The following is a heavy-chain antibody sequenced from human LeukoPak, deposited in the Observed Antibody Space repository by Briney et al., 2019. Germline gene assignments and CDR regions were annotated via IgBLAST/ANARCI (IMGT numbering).Heavy chain of an antibody. CDR1: GFTFRSYS. Sequence: GGSLRLSCAASGFTFRSYSMNWVRQAPGKGLERVSHISRSSSTIDYADSVQGRFTISRDDDKNSLYLQMNSLRAGDTAVYYCARDGNIWGSYRFLDNWGQGTLVTVSS. D-gene: IGHD3-16*02. V-gene: IGHV3-48*01. CDR2: ISRSSSTI. J-gene: IGHJ4*02. CDR3: ARDGNIWGSYRFLDN.